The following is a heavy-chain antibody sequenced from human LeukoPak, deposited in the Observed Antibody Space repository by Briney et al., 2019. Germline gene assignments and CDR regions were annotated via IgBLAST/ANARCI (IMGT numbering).Heavy chain of an antibody. Sequence: GGSLRLSCAASGFTFSSYAMSWVRQAPGKGLEWVSAISGSGGSTYYADSVKGRFTISRDNSKNTLYLQMNSLRAEDTAIYYCAKGIAVAGTAYFDYWGQGTLVTVSS. CDR1: GFTFSSYA. D-gene: IGHD6-19*01. V-gene: IGHV3-23*01. CDR2: ISGSGGST. J-gene: IGHJ4*02. CDR3: AKGIAVAGTAYFDY.